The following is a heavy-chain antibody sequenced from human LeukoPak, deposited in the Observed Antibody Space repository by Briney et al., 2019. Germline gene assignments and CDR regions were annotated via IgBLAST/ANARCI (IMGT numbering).Heavy chain of an antibody. Sequence: ASVKVSCKASGYTFTGYYMHWVRQAPGQGLEWMGWINPNSGGTNYAQKFQGRVTMTRDTSISTAYMELSRLRSDDTAVYYCARRGYDAPGDFDYWGQGTLVTVSS. CDR2: INPNSGGT. CDR3: ARRGYDAPGDFDY. J-gene: IGHJ4*02. D-gene: IGHD2-15*01. CDR1: GYTFTGYY. V-gene: IGHV1-2*02.